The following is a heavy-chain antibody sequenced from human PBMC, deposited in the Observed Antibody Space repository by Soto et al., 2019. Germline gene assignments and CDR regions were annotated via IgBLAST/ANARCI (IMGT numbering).Heavy chain of an antibody. CDR3: ARAHGTRVYSGYDLDC. J-gene: IGHJ4*02. Sequence: GGSLRLSCAASGFTFSYYSMNWVRQAPGKGLEWVSYISGGSDLIYYADSVKGRFTFSRDNAMNSLYLQMNSLRAEDTAVYYWARAHGTRVYSGYDLDCWGQGTLVTVSS. CDR2: ISGGSDLI. CDR1: GFTFSYYS. D-gene: IGHD5-12*01. V-gene: IGHV3-48*01.